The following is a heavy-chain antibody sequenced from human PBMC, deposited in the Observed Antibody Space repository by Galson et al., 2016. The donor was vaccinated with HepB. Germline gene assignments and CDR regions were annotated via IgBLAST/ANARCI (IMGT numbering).Heavy chain of an antibody. J-gene: IGHJ6*02. CDR2: VYHDGSS. V-gene: IGHV4-4*02. Sequence: SETLSLTCAVPGASISSNSYWSWVRQPPGKGLEWIGEVYHDGSSNYNPSPKSRVTISVDKSKNQFSLKLKSVTAADTAVYYCARKPPPVAYYGMDVWGQGTTVIVSS. D-gene: IGHD3-16*01. CDR3: ARKPPPVAYYGMDV. CDR1: GASISSNSY.